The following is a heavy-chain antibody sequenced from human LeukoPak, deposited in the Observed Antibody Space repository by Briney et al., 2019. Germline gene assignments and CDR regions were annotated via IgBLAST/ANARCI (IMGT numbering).Heavy chain of an antibody. CDR1: GFTFSSYE. Sequence: GGSLRLSCAASGFTFSSYEMNWVRQAPGKGLEWVSYISRSGSTMYYADSVKGRFTISRDNAKNSLYLQMNSLKAEDTAVYYCAGGSDRYKVFDYWGQGTLVTVSS. CDR2: ISRSGSTM. V-gene: IGHV3-48*03. D-gene: IGHD6-19*01. J-gene: IGHJ4*02. CDR3: AGGSDRYKVFDY.